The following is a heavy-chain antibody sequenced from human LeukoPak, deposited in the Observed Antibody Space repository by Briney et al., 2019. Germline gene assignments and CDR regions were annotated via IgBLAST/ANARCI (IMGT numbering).Heavy chain of an antibody. CDR3: AKDNYGSGSYYGLFDY. Sequence: PGGSLRLSCAASGFTFDDYAMHWVRQAPGKGLEWVSGISWNSGSIGYADSVKGRFTISRDNAKNSLYLQMNSLRAEDTALYYCAKDNYGSGSYYGLFDYWGQGTLVTVSS. CDR1: GFTFDDYA. CDR2: ISWNSGSI. V-gene: IGHV3-9*01. J-gene: IGHJ4*02. D-gene: IGHD3-10*01.